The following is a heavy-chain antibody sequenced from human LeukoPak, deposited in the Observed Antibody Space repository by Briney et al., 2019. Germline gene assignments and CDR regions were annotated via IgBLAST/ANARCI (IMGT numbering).Heavy chain of an antibody. V-gene: IGHV4-59*02. Sequence: PTETLSLTCGISGAAVRSHFWSWSLQTPPMGLVWIGYISNRGSTAYNPSLRSRVTISVDAPKNEVSLNVRSVSPADTAVYYCAKDVSGTYYAFDVWGQGRTV. CDR3: AKDVSGTYYAFDV. D-gene: IGHD3-22*01. J-gene: IGHJ3*01. CDR1: GAAVRSHF. CDR2: ISNRGST.